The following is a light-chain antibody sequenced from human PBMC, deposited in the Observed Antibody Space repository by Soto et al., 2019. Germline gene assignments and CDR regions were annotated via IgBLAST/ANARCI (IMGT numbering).Light chain of an antibody. CDR1: SSNIGNNA. Sequence: QSVLTQPPSVSEAPRQRVTISCSGSSSNIGNNAVNWYQQLPGKAPKLLIYYDDLLPSGVSDRFSGSKSGTSASLAISGLQSEDEADYYCSSFSSSSTPSVFGSGTKLTVL. J-gene: IGLJ1*01. CDR2: YDD. V-gene: IGLV1-36*01. CDR3: SSFSSSSTPSV.